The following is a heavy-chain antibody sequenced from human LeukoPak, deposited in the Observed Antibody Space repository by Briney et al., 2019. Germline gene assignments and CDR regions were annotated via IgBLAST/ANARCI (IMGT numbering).Heavy chain of an antibody. Sequence: VASVKVSCKASGYTFTSYYMHWVRQAPGQGLEWMGIINPSGGSTSYAQKLQGRVTMTTDTSTSTAYMELRSLRSDDTAVYYCARLWELNYYYYMDVWGKGTTVTVSS. CDR2: INPSGGST. J-gene: IGHJ6*03. V-gene: IGHV1-46*01. D-gene: IGHD1-26*01. CDR1: GYTFTSYY. CDR3: ARLWELNYYYYMDV.